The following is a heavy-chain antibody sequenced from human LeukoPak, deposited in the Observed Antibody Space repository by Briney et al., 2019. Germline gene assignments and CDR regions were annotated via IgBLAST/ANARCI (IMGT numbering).Heavy chain of an antibody. D-gene: IGHD6-6*01. CDR3: ARDYPEYRAGMDV. Sequence: GGSLRLSCAASGFTFSSYWMHWVRRAPGKGLVWISRINSDGSSTSYADSVKGRFTISRDNAKNTLYLQMNSLRAEDTAVYYCARDYPEYRAGMDVWGQGITVTVSS. V-gene: IGHV3-74*01. CDR1: GFTFSSYW. J-gene: IGHJ6*02. CDR2: INSDGSST.